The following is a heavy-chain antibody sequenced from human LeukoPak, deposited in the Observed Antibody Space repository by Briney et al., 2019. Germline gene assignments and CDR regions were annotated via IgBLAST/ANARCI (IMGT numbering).Heavy chain of an antibody. CDR1: GGSISSSSYY. V-gene: IGHV4-39*01. J-gene: IGHJ4*02. D-gene: IGHD5-18*01. Sequence: TSETLSLTCTVSGGSISSSSYYWGWIRQPPGKGLEWIGSIYYSGSTYYNPSLKSRVTISVDTSKNQFSLKLSSVTAADTAVYYCARHIGYSYGQNDYWGQGTLVTVSS. CDR2: IYYSGST. CDR3: ARHIGYSYGQNDY.